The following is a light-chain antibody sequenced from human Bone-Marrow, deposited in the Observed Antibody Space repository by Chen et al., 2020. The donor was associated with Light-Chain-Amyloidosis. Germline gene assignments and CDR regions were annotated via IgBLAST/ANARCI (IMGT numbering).Light chain of an antibody. CDR1: SGSIATNH. V-gene: IGLV6-57*01. CDR3: QSYQGSSQGV. Sequence: NLILTQRASVSESPGKTVIISATSSSGSIATNHVQWYQQRPGSSPTPVINEDDQRPSGVPDRFSGSIDRSSNSASLTISGLKTEDGADYYCQSYQGSSQGVFGGGTKMTVL. CDR2: EDD. J-gene: IGLJ3*02.